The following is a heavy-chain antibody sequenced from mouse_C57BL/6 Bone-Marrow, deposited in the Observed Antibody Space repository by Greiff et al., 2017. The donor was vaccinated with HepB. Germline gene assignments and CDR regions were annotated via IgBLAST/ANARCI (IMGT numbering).Heavy chain of an antibody. CDR1: GYTFTSYW. V-gene: IGHV1-52*01. J-gene: IGHJ4*01. Sequence: QVQLQQPGAELVRPGSSVKLSCKASGYTFTSYWMHWVKQRPIQGLEWIGNIDTSDSETHYDQKVKGKATLTVDTSSSPAYMQLSSLTSEDSAVYYCARIHDGYYAMDYWGQGTSVTVSS. CDR2: IDTSDSET. CDR3: ARIHDGYYAMDY. D-gene: IGHD2-3*01.